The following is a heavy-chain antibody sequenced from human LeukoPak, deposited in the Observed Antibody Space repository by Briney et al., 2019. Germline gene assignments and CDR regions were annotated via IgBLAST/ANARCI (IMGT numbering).Heavy chain of an antibody. CDR2: INAGNGNT. CDR1: GYTFTSYA. J-gene: IGHJ3*02. Sequence: ASVKVSCKASGYTFTSYAMHWVRQAPGQRLEWMGWINAGNGNTKYSQKFQGRVTITRDTSASTAYMELRSLRSDDTAVYYCARRTIFGVLYAFDIWGQGTMVTVSS. V-gene: IGHV1-3*01. CDR3: ARRTIFGVLYAFDI. D-gene: IGHD3-3*01.